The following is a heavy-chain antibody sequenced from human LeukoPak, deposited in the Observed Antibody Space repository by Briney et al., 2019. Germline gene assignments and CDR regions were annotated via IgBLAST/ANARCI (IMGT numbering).Heavy chain of an antibody. CDR3: AKRGSWLDY. J-gene: IGHJ4*02. CDR2: ISSSSSYI. Sequence: PGGSPRLSCAASGFTFSSYSMNWVRQAPGKGLEWVSSISSSSSYIYYADSVKGRFTISRDNAKNSLYLQMNSLRAEDTAVYYCAKRGSWLDYWGQGTLVTVSS. D-gene: IGHD6-13*01. V-gene: IGHV3-21*01. CDR1: GFTFSSYS.